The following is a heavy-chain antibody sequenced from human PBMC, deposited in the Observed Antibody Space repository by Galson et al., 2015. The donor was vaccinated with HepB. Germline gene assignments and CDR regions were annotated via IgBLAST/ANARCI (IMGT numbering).Heavy chain of an antibody. J-gene: IGHJ4*02. CDR3: AKDPSRLFVAGRLDS. CDR2: ISHNGNYK. V-gene: IGHV3-30*18. Sequence: SLRLSCAGSGFTFSSFGLHWVRQAPGKGLDWVAVISHNGNYKYYADSVKGRFTISRDNSKTTVYLQMNSLRPEDTAIYYCAKDPSRLFVAGRLDSWGQGTLVTVSS. CDR1: GFTFSSFG. D-gene: IGHD6-19*01.